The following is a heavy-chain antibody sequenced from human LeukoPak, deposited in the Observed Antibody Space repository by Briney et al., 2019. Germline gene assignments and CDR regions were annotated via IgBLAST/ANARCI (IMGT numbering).Heavy chain of an antibody. D-gene: IGHD3-16*01. CDR1: GFTFSSYA. V-gene: IGHV3-23*01. Sequence: GGSLRLSCAASGFTFSSYAMSWVRQAPGKGLEWVSAISGSGGSTYYADSVKGRFTISRDNAKNSLYLQMNSLRAEDTALYYCAKDTGGTFPPSSELDYWGQGTLVTVSS. CDR2: ISGSGGST. J-gene: IGHJ4*02. CDR3: AKDTGGTFPPSSELDY.